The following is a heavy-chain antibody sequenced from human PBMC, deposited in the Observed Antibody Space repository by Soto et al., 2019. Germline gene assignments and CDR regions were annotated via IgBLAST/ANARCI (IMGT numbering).Heavy chain of an antibody. Sequence: GGSLRLSCSASAFTFSSYAMSWVRQAPGKGLEWVSAISGSGGSTYYADSVKGRFTISRDNSKNTLYLQMNSLRAEDTAVYYCAPPGGPPYLDYWGQGALVTVFS. D-gene: IGHD6-25*01. V-gene: IGHV3-23*01. CDR1: AFTFSSYA. CDR2: ISGSGGST. CDR3: APPGGPPYLDY. J-gene: IGHJ4*02.